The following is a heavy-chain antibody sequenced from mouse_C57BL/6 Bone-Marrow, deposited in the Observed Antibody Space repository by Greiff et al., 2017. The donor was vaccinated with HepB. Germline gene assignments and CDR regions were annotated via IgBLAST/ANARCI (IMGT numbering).Heavy chain of an antibody. CDR3: ARYYYGSSRAWFAY. V-gene: IGHV1-9*01. CDR2: ILPGSGST. J-gene: IGHJ3*01. CDR1: GYTFTGYW. Sequence: QVQLQQSGAELMKPGASVKLSCKATGYTFTGYWIEWVKQRPGHGLEWIGEILPGSGSTNSNEKFKGKATFIADTSSNTAYMQLSSLTTEDSAIYYCARYYYGSSRAWFAYWGQGTLVTVSA. D-gene: IGHD1-1*01.